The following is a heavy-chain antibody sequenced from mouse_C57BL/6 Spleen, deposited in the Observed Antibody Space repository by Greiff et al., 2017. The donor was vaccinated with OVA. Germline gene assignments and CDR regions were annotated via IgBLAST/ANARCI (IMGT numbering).Heavy chain of an antibody. CDR1: GYTFTSSG. D-gene: IGHD1-1*01. V-gene: IGHV1-81*01. Sequence: QVQLQQSGAELARPGASVKLSCKASGYTFTSSGISWVKQRTGQGLEWIGEIYPRSGNTYYTEKFKGKATLTADKSSSTAYMELRSLTSEDSAVYFCARSTTVVATKFDYWGQGTTLTVSS. CDR3: ARSTTVVATKFDY. J-gene: IGHJ2*01. CDR2: IYPRSGNT.